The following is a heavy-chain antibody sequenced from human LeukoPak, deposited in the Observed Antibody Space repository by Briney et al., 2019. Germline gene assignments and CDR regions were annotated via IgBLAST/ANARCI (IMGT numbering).Heavy chain of an antibody. CDR3: ARNPPYCTSTDCYNDY. J-gene: IGHJ4*02. Sequence: GASVKVSCKASGYTFTIYYMHWVRQAPGQGLEWMGWINPNSGATTYAQKFQGRVTMTGDTSISTAYMELSGLTSDDTGVYYCARNPPYCTSTDCYNDYWGQGTLVTVSS. D-gene: IGHD2-2*02. CDR2: INPNSGAT. V-gene: IGHV1-2*02. CDR1: GYTFTIYY.